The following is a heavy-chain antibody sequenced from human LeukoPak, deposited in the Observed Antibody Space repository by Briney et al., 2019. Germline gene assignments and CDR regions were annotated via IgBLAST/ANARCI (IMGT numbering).Heavy chain of an antibody. CDR1: GYSISSGYY. V-gene: IGHV4-38-2*02. D-gene: IGHD2-21*02. CDR3: AREHCGGDCYLGY. J-gene: IGHJ4*02. Sequence: SETLSLTCAVSGYSISSGYYWGWIRQPPGKGLEWIGSIYHSGSTYYNPSPKSRVTISVDTSKNQFSLKLSSVTAADTAVYYCAREHCGGDCYLGYWGQGTLVTVS. CDR2: IYHSGST.